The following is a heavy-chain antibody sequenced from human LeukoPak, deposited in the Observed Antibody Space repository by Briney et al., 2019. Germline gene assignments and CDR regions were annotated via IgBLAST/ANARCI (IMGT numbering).Heavy chain of an antibody. D-gene: IGHD2-2*01. CDR3: ARDGDAVSAAIAGAFDL. CDR1: GVSISSGNFY. Sequence: SETLSLTCTVSGVSISSGNFYWSWIRQSAGKGLEWIGHVYSTGNTKYNPSLKSRVTISADTSKNQISLRLRSVTAADTAMFYCARDGDAVSAAIAGAFDLWGRGTMVTVS. CDR2: VYSTGNT. J-gene: IGHJ3*01. V-gene: IGHV4-61*09.